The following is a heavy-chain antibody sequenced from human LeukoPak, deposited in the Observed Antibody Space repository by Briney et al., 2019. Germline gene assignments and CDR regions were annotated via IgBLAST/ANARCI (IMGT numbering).Heavy chain of an antibody. D-gene: IGHD6-13*01. J-gene: IGHJ4*02. CDR3: ARDSSNWSLDY. Sequence: ASVKVSCKASGYTFTSYDINWVRQAPGQGLEWMGIINPSGGGTSYAQKLQGRVTMTRDTSSSTVYMELSSLTSEDTAVYYCARDSSNWSLDYWGQGTLVTVSS. CDR2: INPSGGGT. CDR1: GYTFTSYD. V-gene: IGHV1-46*01.